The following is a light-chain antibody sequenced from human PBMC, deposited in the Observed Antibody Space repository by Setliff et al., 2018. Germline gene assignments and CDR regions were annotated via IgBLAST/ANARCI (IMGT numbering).Light chain of an antibody. CDR1: SSDVGGYNY. V-gene: IGLV2-14*03. CDR3: AAWDDSLNGYV. Sequence: QSALTQPASVSGSPGQSITTSCTGTSSDVGGYNYVSWYQQHPDKAPKLMIFDVSNRPSGVSNRFSGSKSGNTASLTISGLQAEDEADYYCAAWDDSLNGYVFGTGTKVTVL. J-gene: IGLJ1*01. CDR2: DVS.